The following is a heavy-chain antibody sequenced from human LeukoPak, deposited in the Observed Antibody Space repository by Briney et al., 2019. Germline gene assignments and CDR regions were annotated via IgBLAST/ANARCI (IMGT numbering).Heavy chain of an antibody. D-gene: IGHD3-22*01. Sequence: SETLSLTCSVSGGSISGRRYYWGWIRQPPGRGLEWIGSIHYDGATYYNPSLKSRVTISVDTSKNQFSLKLSSVTAADTAVYYCARDRVDDSSGYYTSMLDAFDIWGQGTVVTVSS. CDR2: IHYDGAT. V-gene: IGHV4-39*07. CDR1: GGSISGRRYY. CDR3: ARDRVDDSSGYYTSMLDAFDI. J-gene: IGHJ3*02.